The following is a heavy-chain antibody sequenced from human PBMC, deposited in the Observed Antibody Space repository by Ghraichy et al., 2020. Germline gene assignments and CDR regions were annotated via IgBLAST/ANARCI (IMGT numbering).Heavy chain of an antibody. J-gene: IGHJ2*01. D-gene: IGHD3-22*01. V-gene: IGHV4-59*01. Sequence: SETLSLTCTVSSDSISSYYWSWIRQPPGKGLEWIGYIYYSGSTNYNPSLKSRVTISVDTSKNQFSLKLSSVTAADTAVYYCARGPYDSSGFYWYFDLWGRGTLVSVSS. CDR3: ARGPYDSSGFYWYFDL. CDR2: IYYSGST. CDR1: SDSISSYY.